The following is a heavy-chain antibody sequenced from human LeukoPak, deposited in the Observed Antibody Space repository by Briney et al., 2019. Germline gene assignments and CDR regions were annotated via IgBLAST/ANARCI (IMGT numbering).Heavy chain of an antibody. CDR2: IYYSGIT. Sequence: SETLSLTCTVSGGSISSSNYYWGSIRQPPGKGVEWDGSIYYSGITYYNPSLKSRVTISVDTSKNQISLKLNSVTAADAAVYYCARHKGQCSSTSCNWFDPWGQGTLVTVSS. CDR1: GGSISSSNYY. CDR3: ARHKGQCSSTSCNWFDP. D-gene: IGHD2-2*01. V-gene: IGHV4-39*01. J-gene: IGHJ5*02.